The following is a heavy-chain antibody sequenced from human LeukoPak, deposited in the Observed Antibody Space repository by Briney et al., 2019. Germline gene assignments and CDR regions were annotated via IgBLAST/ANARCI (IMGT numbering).Heavy chain of an antibody. V-gene: IGHV1-69*05. Sequence: SVKVSCKASGGTFSSYAISWVRQAPGQGLEWMGRIIPIFGTANYAQKFQGRVTITTDESTSTAYMELSSLRSEDTAVYYCASEFGSGWYVLDYWGQGTLVTVSA. J-gene: IGHJ4*02. CDR1: GGTFSSYA. CDR3: ASEFGSGWYVLDY. CDR2: IIPIFGTA. D-gene: IGHD6-19*01.